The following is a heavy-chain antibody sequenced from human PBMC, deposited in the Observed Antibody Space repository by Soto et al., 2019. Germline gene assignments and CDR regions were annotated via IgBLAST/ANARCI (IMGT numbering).Heavy chain of an antibody. CDR1: GYAFTTYG. D-gene: IGHD1-1*01. CDR2: ISAHNGNT. J-gene: IGHJ4*02. V-gene: IGHV1-18*01. Sequence: QAHLVQSGAEVKKPGASVKVSCKGSGYAFTTYGITWVRQAPGQGLEWMGWISAHNGNTNYAQKLQGRVTVTRDTSTSTAYMELRSPRSDDTAVYYCARGRYGDYWGQGALVTVSS. CDR3: ARGRYGDY.